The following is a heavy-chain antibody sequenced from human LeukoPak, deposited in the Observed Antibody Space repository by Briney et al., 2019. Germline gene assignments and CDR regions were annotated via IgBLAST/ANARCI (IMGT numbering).Heavy chain of an antibody. J-gene: IGHJ5*02. CDR3: ARAGSSSVWFDP. CDR2: IIPIFGIA. D-gene: IGHD6-6*01. CDR1: GGTFSSYD. Sequence: GASVKVCCKASGGTFSSYDISWVRQAPGQGLEWMGRIIPIFGIANYAQKFQGRVTITADKSTSTAYMELSSLRSEDTAVYYCARAGSSSVWFDPWGQGTLVTVSS. V-gene: IGHV1-69*04.